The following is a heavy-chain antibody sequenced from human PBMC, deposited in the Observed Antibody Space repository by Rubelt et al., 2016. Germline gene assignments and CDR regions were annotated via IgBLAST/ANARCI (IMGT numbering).Heavy chain of an antibody. CDR1: GFTFSTYA. CDR2: ISGSGDST. J-gene: IGHJ5*02. CDR3: ARNNYGDFS. Sequence: EVHLVESGGGLVQPGGSLRLSCAASGFTFSTYAMSWVRQAPGKGLEWVSLISGSGDSTYYADSVKGRFTNSRDNSKNPLYLQMNSLRAEDTAIYFCARNNYGDFSWGQGTLVIVSS. V-gene: IGHV3-23*04. D-gene: IGHD4-17*01.